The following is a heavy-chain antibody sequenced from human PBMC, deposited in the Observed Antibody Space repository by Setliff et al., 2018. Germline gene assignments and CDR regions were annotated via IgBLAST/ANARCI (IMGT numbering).Heavy chain of an antibody. D-gene: IGHD2-8*02. CDR2: ISPYNGHT. J-gene: IGHJ4*02. CDR1: GHILTSYG. V-gene: IGHV1-18*01. Sequence: ASVKVSCKGSGHILTSYGITWVRQAPGQGLDWMGWISPYNGHTNYAQRLHGRVTMTTDTSTGTAYMELRSLTSDDTAVYYCARMSTSGPHYDYWGQGTLVTVSS. CDR3: ARMSTSGPHYDY.